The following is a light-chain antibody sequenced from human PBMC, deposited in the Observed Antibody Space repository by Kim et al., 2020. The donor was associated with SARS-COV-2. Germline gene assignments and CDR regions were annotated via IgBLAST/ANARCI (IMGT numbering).Light chain of an antibody. CDR3: QQYNYWPPYT. Sequence: EIVMTQSPATLSVSLGERATLSCRASQSVSSNLAWYQQKPGQPPRLLIYGASTRATGISARFSGSGSGTEFTLTISSLQSEDFAVYYCQQYNYWPPYTFGQGTKPEI. CDR2: GAS. V-gene: IGKV3-15*01. CDR1: QSVSSN. J-gene: IGKJ2*01.